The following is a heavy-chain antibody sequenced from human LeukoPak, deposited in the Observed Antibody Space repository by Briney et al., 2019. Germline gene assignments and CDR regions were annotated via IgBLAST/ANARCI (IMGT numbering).Heavy chain of an antibody. CDR3: ARKRSRITYFDD. CDR1: GGSISSSSYY. CDR2: IYYSGST. V-gene: IGHV4-39*07. D-gene: IGHD2-2*01. Sequence: SETLSLTCTVSGGSISSSSYYWDWIRQPPGKGLEWIGTIYYSGSTYYNPSLKSRVTISVDTSKNQFSLKLTSVTPEDTAVYYCARKRSRITYFDDWGQGILVTVSS. J-gene: IGHJ4*02.